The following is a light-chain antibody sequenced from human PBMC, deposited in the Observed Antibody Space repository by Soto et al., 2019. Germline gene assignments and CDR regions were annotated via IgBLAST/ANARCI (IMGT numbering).Light chain of an antibody. Sequence: ELTQPPSVSVSPGQTASITCSGDKLGDKYACWYQQKPGQSPVLVIYQDSKRPSGIPERFSGSNSGNTATLTISGTQAMDEADYYCQAWDSSTLVVFGGGTQLTVL. V-gene: IGLV3-1*01. CDR1: KLGDKY. CDR3: QAWDSSTLVV. CDR2: QDS. J-gene: IGLJ2*01.